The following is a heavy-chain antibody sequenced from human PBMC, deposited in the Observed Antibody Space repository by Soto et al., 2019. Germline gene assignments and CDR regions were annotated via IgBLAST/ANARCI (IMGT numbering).Heavy chain of an antibody. V-gene: IGHV1-69*08. CDR3: SRDTAVTNAAMRMAY. D-gene: IGHD4-4*01. Sequence: QVQLVQSGAEVKKPGSSVKVSCKTSGGSFSSYNYNWVRQAPGQGVEGMGRIIPFANIANYGQPFQDRVTISAATSASTVYMKLRSLTSEDTALYYCSRDTAVTNAAMRMAYWGQGTLVTVSS. J-gene: IGHJ4*02. CDR1: GGSFSSYN. CDR2: IIPFANIA.